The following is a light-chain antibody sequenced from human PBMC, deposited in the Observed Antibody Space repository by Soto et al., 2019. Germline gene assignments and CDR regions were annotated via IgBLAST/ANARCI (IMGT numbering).Light chain of an antibody. CDR1: SGRIASNY. CDR2: EDN. V-gene: IGLV6-57*04. Sequence: NFMLTQPHSVSESPGNTVTISCTRSSGRIASNYVQWYQQRPGSAPTTVIYEDNQRPSGVPDRFSGSIDRSSNSASLTISGLTTEDEADYYSPSYDSGNVVFGGGTKLTVL. CDR3: PSYDSGNVV. J-gene: IGLJ3*02.